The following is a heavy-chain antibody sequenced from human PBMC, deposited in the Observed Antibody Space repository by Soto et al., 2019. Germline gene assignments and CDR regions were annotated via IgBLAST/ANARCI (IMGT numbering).Heavy chain of an antibody. CDR1: GYTFTQYY. CDR3: ARVADGSGSYMAFDI. D-gene: IGHD3-10*01. J-gene: IGHJ3*02. Sequence: ASVKVSCKASGYTFTQYYMHWVRQAPGQGLEWMGIINPSGGSTSYAQKFQGRVTMTRDTSTSTVYMELSSLRSEDTAVYYCARVADGSGSYMAFDIWGQGTMVTVSS. V-gene: IGHV1-46*03. CDR2: INPSGGST.